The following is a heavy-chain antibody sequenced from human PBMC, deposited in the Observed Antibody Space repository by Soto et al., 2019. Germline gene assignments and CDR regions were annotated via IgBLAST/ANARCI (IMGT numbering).Heavy chain of an antibody. V-gene: IGHV3-7*01. CDR1: GFTFSSYW. CDR2: IKQDGSEK. Sequence: PGGSLRLSCAASGFTFSSYWMSWVRQAPGKGLEWVANIKQDGSEKYYVDSVKGRFTISRDNAKNSLYLQMNSLRAEDTAVYYCARDRDLITGTTMEGYYFDYWGQGTLVTVSS. J-gene: IGHJ4*02. D-gene: IGHD1-20*01. CDR3: ARDRDLITGTTMEGYYFDY.